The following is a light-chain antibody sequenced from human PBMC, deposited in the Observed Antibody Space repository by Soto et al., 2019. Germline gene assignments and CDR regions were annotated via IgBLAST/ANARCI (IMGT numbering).Light chain of an antibody. V-gene: IGLV2-14*01. CDR1: SSDVGGYNY. CDR3: SSYTSRSSSTYV. CDR2: DVS. J-gene: IGLJ1*01. Sequence: QSALTQPASVSGSPGQSITISCTGTSSDVGGYNYVSWYQQHPGKAPKLMIYDVSNRPSGVSNRFSGSKSGNTASLTISELQAEDEADYYCSSYTSRSSSTYVFGTGTKLTVL.